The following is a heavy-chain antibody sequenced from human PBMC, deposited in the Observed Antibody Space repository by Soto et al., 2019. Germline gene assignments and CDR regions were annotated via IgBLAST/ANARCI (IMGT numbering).Heavy chain of an antibody. V-gene: IGHV3-53*01. Sequence: PGGSLRLSCAASGFAVSSNYMTWVRQAPGKGLEWVSVIHSGGDTHYADSVKGRFTISRDNSKNTLYLQMNSLRAEDTAVYYCAKGPWQPPHCFDPWGLGTLVTVSS. D-gene: IGHD6-13*01. CDR1: GFAVSSNY. J-gene: IGHJ5*02. CDR2: IHSGGDT. CDR3: AKGPWQPPHCFDP.